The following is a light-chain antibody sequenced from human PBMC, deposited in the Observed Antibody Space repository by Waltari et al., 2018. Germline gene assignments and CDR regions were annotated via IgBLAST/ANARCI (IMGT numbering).Light chain of an antibody. J-gene: IGKJ4*01. CDR1: QTISTY. V-gene: IGKV1-39*01. CDR2: GAS. Sequence: DIQMTQSPPSLSASVGDRVTISCRASQTISTYLQWYQQKSGKAPNLLIYGASTLHTGVPSRFSGSGSGADFTLTISGLRPEDSATYYCQQSYSNPLTFGGGTKLEIK. CDR3: QQSYSNPLT.